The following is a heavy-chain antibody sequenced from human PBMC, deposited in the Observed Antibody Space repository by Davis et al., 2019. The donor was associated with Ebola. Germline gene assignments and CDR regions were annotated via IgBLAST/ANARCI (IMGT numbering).Heavy chain of an antibody. CDR2: IYYSGST. CDR3: AKLGDDYYDSSHFDY. D-gene: IGHD3-22*01. Sequence: MPSETLSLTCTVPGGFTSPYYWSWIRQPPGKGLEWIGYIYYSGSTNYNPSLKSRVTISVDTSKNQFSLKLSSVTAADTAVYYCAKLGDDYYDSSHFDYWGQGTLVTVSS. CDR1: GGFTSPYY. J-gene: IGHJ4*02. V-gene: IGHV4-59*01.